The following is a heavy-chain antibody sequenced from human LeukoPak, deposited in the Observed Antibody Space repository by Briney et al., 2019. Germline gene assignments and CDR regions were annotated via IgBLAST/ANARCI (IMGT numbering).Heavy chain of an antibody. CDR3: AKAGQLWYDY. D-gene: IGHD5-18*01. J-gene: IGHJ4*02. CDR2: ISGSGGST. CDR1: GFTSSSYA. V-gene: IGHV3-23*01. Sequence: GGSLRLSCAASGFTSSSYAMSWVRRAPGKGLEWVSAISGSGGSTYYADSVKGRFTISRDNSKNTLYLQMNSLRAEDTAVYYCAKAGQLWYDYWGQGTLVTVSS.